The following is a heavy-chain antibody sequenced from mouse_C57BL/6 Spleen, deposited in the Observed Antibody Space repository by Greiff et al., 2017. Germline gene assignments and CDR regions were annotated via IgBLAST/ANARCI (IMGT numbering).Heavy chain of an antibody. CDR2: ISYSGRT. D-gene: IGHD4-1*01. CDR3: ARVPLWDVGAMDY. CDR1: GYSITSGYD. V-gene: IGHV3-1*01. J-gene: IGHJ4*01. Sequence: DVKLQESGPGMVKPSQSLSLTCTVTGYSITSGYDWHWIRHFPGNKLEWMGYISYSGRTNYNPSLKSRISITHDTSNNHFFLKLNSVTTEDTATYYCARVPLWDVGAMDYWGQRTSVTVS.